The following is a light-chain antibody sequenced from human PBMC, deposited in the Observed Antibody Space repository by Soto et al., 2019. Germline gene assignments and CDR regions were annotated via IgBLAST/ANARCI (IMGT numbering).Light chain of an antibody. V-gene: IGLV2-23*02. CDR3: CSYAGDSYV. Sequence: QSALTQPASVSGSPGQSITISCTGTSSDVGNYNLVSWYQQHPGKAPKLMIYVVSKRPSGVSNRFSGSKSGNTASLTISGLQADDEADYYCCSYAGDSYVFGTGTKLTVL. J-gene: IGLJ1*01. CDR1: SSDVGNYNL. CDR2: VVS.